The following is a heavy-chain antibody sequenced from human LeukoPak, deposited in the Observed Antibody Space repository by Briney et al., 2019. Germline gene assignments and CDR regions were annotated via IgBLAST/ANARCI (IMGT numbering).Heavy chain of an antibody. CDR1: GYTFTGYY. V-gene: IGHV1-2*06. CDR3: ARDRSPDFWSGDYRDAFDI. CDR2: INRNSGGT. D-gene: IGHD3-3*01. Sequence: ASVKVSCKASGYTFTGYYMHWVRQAPGQGLEWMGRINRNSGGTNSAQKLQGRVSMTTDTSTSTAYMELRSLRSDDTAVYYCARDRSPDFWSGDYRDAFDIWGQGTMVTVSS. J-gene: IGHJ3*02.